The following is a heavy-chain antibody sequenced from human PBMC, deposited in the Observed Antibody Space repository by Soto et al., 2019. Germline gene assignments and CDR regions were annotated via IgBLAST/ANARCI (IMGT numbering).Heavy chain of an antibody. J-gene: IGHJ6*02. CDR1: GFTFSNYG. CDR3: ARDIESVTAKHFFYYYAMDV. D-gene: IGHD2-8*01. V-gene: IGHV1-18*01. Sequence: GASVKVSCKASGFTFSNYGLNWVRQAPGQGLEWMGWVSANNGHTNYAQNLQGRVSMTTDTSTSTAYMELRGLTFDGTAVYYCARDIESVTAKHFFYYYAMDVWGQGTTVTVS. CDR2: VSANNGHT.